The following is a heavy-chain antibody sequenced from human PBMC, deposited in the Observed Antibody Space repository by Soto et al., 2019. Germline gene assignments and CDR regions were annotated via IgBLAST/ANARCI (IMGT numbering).Heavy chain of an antibody. CDR3: ATTSPRYYYDSSLPYYYYGMDG. D-gene: IGHD3-22*01. J-gene: IGHJ6*02. CDR2: INPNSGGT. Sequence: ASVKVSCKASGYTFTGYYMHWVRQAPGQGLEWMGWINPNSGGTNYAQKFQGWVTMTRDTSISTAYMELSRLRSDDTAVYYCATTSPRYYYDSSLPYYYYGMDGWGQGTTVTVSS. V-gene: IGHV1-2*04. CDR1: GYTFTGYY.